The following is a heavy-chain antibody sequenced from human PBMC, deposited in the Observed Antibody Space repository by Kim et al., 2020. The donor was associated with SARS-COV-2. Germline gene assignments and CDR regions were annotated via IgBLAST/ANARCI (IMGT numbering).Heavy chain of an antibody. CDR1: GYTFTGYY. CDR2: INPNSGGT. J-gene: IGHJ6*01. V-gene: IGHV1-2*06. CDR3: AQAVTPLTVFGDVGLYYCY. D-gene: IGHD3-3*01. Sequence: ASVKVSCKASGYTFTGYYMHWVRQAPGQGLEWMGRINPNSGGTNYAQKFQGRVTITRDTSISTAYMELSSLRSDDTAVYYCAQAVTPLTVFGDVGLYYCY.